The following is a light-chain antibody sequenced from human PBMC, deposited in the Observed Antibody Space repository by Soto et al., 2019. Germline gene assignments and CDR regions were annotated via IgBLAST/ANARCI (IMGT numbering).Light chain of an antibody. CDR3: VLYMGSGICV. CDR1: SGSVPTSYY. V-gene: IGLV8-61*01. J-gene: IGLJ3*02. CDR2: STN. Sequence: QAVVTQEPLFPVSPGGTVTRTCCLSSGSVPTSYYPSWYQQTPGQAPRTLIYSTNTRSSGVPDRFSGSILGNKAALTITGAQADDESDYYCVLYMGSGICVFGGGTKLTVL.